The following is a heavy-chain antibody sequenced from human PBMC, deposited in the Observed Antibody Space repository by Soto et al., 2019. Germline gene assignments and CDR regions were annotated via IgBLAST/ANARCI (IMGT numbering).Heavy chain of an antibody. V-gene: IGHV4-31*03. CDR3: AGGGYLEWELLWFDP. D-gene: IGHD1-26*01. Sequence: SETLSLTCTVSGGSISSGGYYWSWIRQHPGKGLEWIGYIYYSGSTYYNPSLKSRVTISVDTSKNQFSLKLSSVTAADTAVYYCAGGGYLEWELLWFDPWGQGTLVTVSS. CDR1: GGSISSGGYY. J-gene: IGHJ5*02. CDR2: IYYSGST.